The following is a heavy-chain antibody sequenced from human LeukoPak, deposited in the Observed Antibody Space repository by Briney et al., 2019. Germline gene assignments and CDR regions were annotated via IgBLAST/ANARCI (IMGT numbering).Heavy chain of an antibody. J-gene: IGHJ4*02. CDR2: IIPIFGTA. CDR1: GGTFSSYA. Sequence: ASVKVSCKASGGTFSSYAISWVRQAPGQGLEWMGGIIPIFGTANYAQKFQGRVTITTDESTSTAYMELSSLRSEDTAVYYCASGALRQLGGDYFDYWGQGTLVTVSS. V-gene: IGHV1-69*05. D-gene: IGHD6-13*01. CDR3: ASGALRQLGGDYFDY.